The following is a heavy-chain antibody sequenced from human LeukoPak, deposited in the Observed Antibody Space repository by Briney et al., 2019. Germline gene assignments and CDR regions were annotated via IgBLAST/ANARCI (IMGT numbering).Heavy chain of an antibody. J-gene: IGHJ4*02. CDR1: GFTFSSYS. Sequence: GGSLRLSCAASGFTFSSYSMNWVRQAPWKGLEGVSSISSSSSYIYYADSVKGRFTISSDNAKNSLYLQMNSLRAEDTAVYYCARAEGYDYGGNQNDYWGQGTLVTVSS. D-gene: IGHD4-23*01. CDR2: ISSSSSYI. V-gene: IGHV3-21*01. CDR3: ARAEGYDYGGNQNDY.